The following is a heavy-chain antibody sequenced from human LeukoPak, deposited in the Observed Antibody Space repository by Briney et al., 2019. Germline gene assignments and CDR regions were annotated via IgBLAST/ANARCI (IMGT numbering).Heavy chain of an antibody. J-gene: IGHJ4*02. CDR2: ISSISSYI. D-gene: IGHD1-1*01. Sequence: GALRPSCGASGFTFSSFSMKWVRQAPGKGLEWVASISSISSYIYYADSVKGRFTISRDNAKNSLYLQMNSLRAEDTAVYYCAIAERRSPIDYWGQGTLVTVS. CDR1: GFTFSSFS. CDR3: AIAERRSPIDY. V-gene: IGHV3-21*01.